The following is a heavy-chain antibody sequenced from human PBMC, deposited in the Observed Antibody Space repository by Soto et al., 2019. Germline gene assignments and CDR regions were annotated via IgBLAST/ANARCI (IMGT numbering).Heavy chain of an antibody. V-gene: IGHV4-34*01. D-gene: IGHD2-2*01. CDR3: ARGRVVVVPAANYYYYYYMDV. J-gene: IGHJ6*03. CDR2: INHSGST. CDR1: GGSFSGYY. Sequence: SETLSLTCAVYGGSFSGYYWSWIRQPPGKGLEWIGEINHSGSTNYNPSLKSRVTISVETSKNQFSLKLSSVTAADTAVYYCARGRVVVVPAANYYYYYYMDVWGKGTTVTVSS.